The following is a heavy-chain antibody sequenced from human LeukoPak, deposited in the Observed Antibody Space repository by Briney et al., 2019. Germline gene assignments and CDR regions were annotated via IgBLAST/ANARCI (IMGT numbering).Heavy chain of an antibody. CDR1: GFTFSSYW. D-gene: IGHD6-13*01. CDR2: IDSDGSGT. CDR3: ARGTAAAAGIDY. Sequence: PGGPLRLSCAASGFTFSSYWMHWVRQAPGKGLAWVSHIDSDGSGTPYGDSAKGRFTISRDNAKNTLYLQMNSLRAEDTAVYYCARGTAAAAGIDYWGQGILVTVSS. V-gene: IGHV3-74*01. J-gene: IGHJ4*02.